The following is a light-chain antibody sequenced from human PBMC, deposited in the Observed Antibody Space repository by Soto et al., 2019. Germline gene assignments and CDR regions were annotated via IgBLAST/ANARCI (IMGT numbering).Light chain of an antibody. CDR3: SIYAGAITFYV. J-gene: IGLJ1*01. CDR1: SSDVGGYNY. Sequence: QSVLTQPASVSGSPGQSITISCTGTSSDVGGYNYVSWYQQHPGKAPKLMIYEVNYRPSGVSKRFSGSKSGDTASLTISGLQAEDEADYYCSIYAGAITFYVFGTGTKVTV. CDR2: EVN. V-gene: IGLV2-14*01.